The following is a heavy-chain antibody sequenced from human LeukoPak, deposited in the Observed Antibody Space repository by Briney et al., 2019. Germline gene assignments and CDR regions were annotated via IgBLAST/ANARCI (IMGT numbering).Heavy chain of an antibody. CDR2: MSGGGDTA. D-gene: IGHD3-10*01. CDR1: GFTFSSYP. CDR3: AKEGYYMVRGVITEYYFDY. J-gene: IGHJ4*02. V-gene: IGHV3-23*01. Sequence: GGSLRLSCAASGFTFSSYPMSWVRQAPGKGLEWVSAMSGGGDTAYYANSVKGRFTISRDISKKTLYLQMNSLRAEDTAVYYCAKEGYYMVRGVITEYYFDYWGQGTLVTVSS.